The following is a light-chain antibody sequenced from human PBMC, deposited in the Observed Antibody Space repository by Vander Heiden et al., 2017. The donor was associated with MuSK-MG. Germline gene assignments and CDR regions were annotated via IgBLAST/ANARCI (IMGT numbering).Light chain of an antibody. CDR2: ATS. V-gene: IGKV1-6*01. CDR1: QGIRND. Sequence: AIQMTQSPSSLSASVGDRVTITCRASQGIRNDLGWYQQKPGKAPKVLIYATSSLQSGVPSRFSGSGSGTDFTLTISSLQPEDFATYYCRQDDNYPRTFGQGTKVEIK. J-gene: IGKJ1*01. CDR3: RQDDNYPRT.